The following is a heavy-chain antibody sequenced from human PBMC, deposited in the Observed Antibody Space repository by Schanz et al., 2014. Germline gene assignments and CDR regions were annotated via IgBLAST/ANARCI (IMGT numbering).Heavy chain of an antibody. CDR2: ISAYSGKT. Sequence: QVQLVQSGSEVKKPGASVKVSCKASGYTFTTYGISWVRQAPGQGPEWMAWISAYSGKTNYAQKFQGRVTVTTDTSTSTAYMELRSLRSDDTAVYYCARYLSLIDYGMDVWGQGTTVTVSS. J-gene: IGHJ6*02. D-gene: IGHD2-15*01. CDR3: ARYLSLIDYGMDV. V-gene: IGHV1-18*01. CDR1: GYTFTTYG.